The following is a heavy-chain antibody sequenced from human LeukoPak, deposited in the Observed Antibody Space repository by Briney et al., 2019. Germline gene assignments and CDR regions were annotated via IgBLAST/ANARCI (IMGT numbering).Heavy chain of an antibody. V-gene: IGHV1-3*01. CDR2: INAGNGNT. J-gene: IGHJ4*01. CDR3: AREAWGSSCSDY. Sequence: GASVKVSCKASGYTFTSYAMHWVRQAPGQSLEWMGWINAGNGNTKYSQKFQGRVTITRDTSASTAYMELSSLRSDDTAVYYCAREAWGSSCSDYWGQGTLVTVSP. CDR1: GYTFTSYA. D-gene: IGHD6-13*01.